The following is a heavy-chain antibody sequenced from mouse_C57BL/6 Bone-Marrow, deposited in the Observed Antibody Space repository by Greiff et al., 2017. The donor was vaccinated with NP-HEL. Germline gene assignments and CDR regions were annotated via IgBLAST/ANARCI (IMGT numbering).Heavy chain of an antibody. CDR3: ARWIRRGGFDY. Sequence: EVKLQESGPELVKPGASVKISCKASGYSFTGYYMNWVKQSPEKSLEWIGEINPSTGGTTYNQKFKAKATLTVDKSSSTAYMQLQSLTSEDSAVYYCARWIRRGGFDYWGQGTTLTVSS. CDR1: GYSFTGYY. J-gene: IGHJ2*01. D-gene: IGHD2-2*01. CDR2: INPSTGGT. V-gene: IGHV1-42*01.